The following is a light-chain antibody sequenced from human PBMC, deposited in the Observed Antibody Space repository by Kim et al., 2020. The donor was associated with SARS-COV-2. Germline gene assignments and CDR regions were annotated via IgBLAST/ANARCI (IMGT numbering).Light chain of an antibody. CDR2: EVT. CDR1: RSDVGSYSR. V-gene: IGLV2-18*02. Sequence: GQSVTISCTGTRSDVGSYSRVSWYQQTPGTVPKLLIYEVTSWPSGVPNRFSGSKSGNTASLTISGLQAEDEATYYCSSYTSSSTGIFGGGTKLTVL. J-gene: IGLJ2*01. CDR3: SSYTSSSTGI.